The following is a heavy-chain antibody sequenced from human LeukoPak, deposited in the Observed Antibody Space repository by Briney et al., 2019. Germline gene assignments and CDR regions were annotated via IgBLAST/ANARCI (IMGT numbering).Heavy chain of an antibody. D-gene: IGHD3-16*02. Sequence: SETLSLTCAVSGGSISSGGYSWRWIRQPPGKGLEWIGYIYHSGSTYYNPPLKSPVTISVDRSKNQVSLKLSSVTAADTAVYYCARVRPYDYVWGSYPEGSYFDYWGQGTLVTVSS. V-gene: IGHV4-30-2*01. J-gene: IGHJ4*02. CDR3: ARVRPYDYVWGSYPEGSYFDY. CDR1: GGSISSGGYS. CDR2: IYHSGST.